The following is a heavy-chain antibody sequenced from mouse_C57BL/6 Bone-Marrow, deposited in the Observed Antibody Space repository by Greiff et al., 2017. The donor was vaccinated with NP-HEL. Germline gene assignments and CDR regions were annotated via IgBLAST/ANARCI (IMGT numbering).Heavy chain of an antibody. J-gene: IGHJ1*03. Sequence: LVESGAELVRPGASVKLSCKASGYTFTDYYINWVKQRPGQGLEWIARIYPGSGNTYYNEKFKGKATLTAEKSSSTAYMQLSSLTSEDSAVYFCARRVYWYFDVWGTGTTVTVSS. CDR2: IYPGSGNT. V-gene: IGHV1-76*01. CDR1: GYTFTDYY. CDR3: ARRVYWYFDV.